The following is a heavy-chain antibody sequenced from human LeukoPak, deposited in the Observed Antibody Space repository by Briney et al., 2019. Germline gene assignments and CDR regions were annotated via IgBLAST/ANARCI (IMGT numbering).Heavy chain of an antibody. CDR1: GNTFANHW. J-gene: IGHJ4*02. D-gene: IGHD3-3*01. V-gene: IGHV5-51*01. CDR3: ARTVRWGPVSFFDN. Sequence: GESLKISCKGSGNTFANHWIGWVRQMPGKGLEWMGIIYPGDSDTKYNPSFQGQVTISVDKSISTAYLQWSSLKASDSAMYYCARTVRWGPVSFFDNWGQGTLVTVSS. CDR2: IYPGDSDT.